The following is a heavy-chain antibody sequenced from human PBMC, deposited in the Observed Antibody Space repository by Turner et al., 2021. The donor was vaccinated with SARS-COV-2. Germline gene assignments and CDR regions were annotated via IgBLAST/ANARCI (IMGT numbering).Heavy chain of an antibody. V-gene: IGHV3-23*01. CDR3: AKDEGVFSGYGNFDY. J-gene: IGHJ4*02. CDR1: GFTFSSYD. D-gene: IGHD5-12*01. CDR2: SSGSGDST. Sequence: EVQLLESGGGFVQPGGSLRLSCAASGFTFSSYDLSWLRQAPGKGLECVSSSSGSGDSTYFADSVKGRFTISRDNSKNTLYLQMNSLRAEDTAVYYCAKDEGVFSGYGNFDYWGQGTLVTVSS.